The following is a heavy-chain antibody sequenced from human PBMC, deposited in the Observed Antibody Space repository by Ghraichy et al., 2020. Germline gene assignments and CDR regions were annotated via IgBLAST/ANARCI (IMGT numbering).Heavy chain of an antibody. CDR3: ARRGYYDFWSGYYSAFDI. Sequence: SQTLSLTCAISGDSVSSNSAAWNWIRQSPSRGLEWLGRTYYRSKWYNDYAVSVKSRITINPDTSKNQFSLQLNSVTPEDTAVYYCARRGYYDFWSGYYSAFDIWGQGTMVTVSS. CDR2: TYYRSKWYN. D-gene: IGHD3-3*01. V-gene: IGHV6-1*01. J-gene: IGHJ3*02. CDR1: GDSVSSNSAA.